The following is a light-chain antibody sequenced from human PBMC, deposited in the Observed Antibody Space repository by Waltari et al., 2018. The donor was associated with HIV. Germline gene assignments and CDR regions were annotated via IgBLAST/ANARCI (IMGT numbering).Light chain of an antibody. CDR3: QAADSSGSYFV. CDR2: KDS. CDR1: VLPNQY. J-gene: IGLJ1*01. V-gene: IGLV3-25*03. Sequence: SYELTQPPSVSVSPGQTARITCSGDVLPNQYTFWYQQKSGQAPGLVVYKDSERPAGSPERFSGSSSGTTVTLFIDGVQAEDEADYYCQAADSSGSYFVFGTGTKVTVL.